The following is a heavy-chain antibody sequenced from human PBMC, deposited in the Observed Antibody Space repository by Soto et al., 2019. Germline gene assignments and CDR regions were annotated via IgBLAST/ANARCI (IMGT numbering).Heavy chain of an antibody. V-gene: IGHV4-30-4*01. CDR3: ATMGTPVTGLYYFDY. CDR2: ISYSGTT. Sequence: SETLSLTCTVSGGSISSYYWSWIRQPPGKGLEWIGFISYSGTTHYSASLRSRVSISVDTSKNQFSLDLSSVTAADTAVYYCATMGTPVTGLYYFDYWGQGTLVTVSS. J-gene: IGHJ4*02. D-gene: IGHD4-17*01. CDR1: GGSISSYY.